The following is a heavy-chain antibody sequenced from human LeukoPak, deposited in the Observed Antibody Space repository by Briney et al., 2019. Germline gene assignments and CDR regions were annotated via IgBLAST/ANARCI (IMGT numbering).Heavy chain of an antibody. J-gene: IGHJ4*02. V-gene: IGHV3-23*01. Sequence: GGSLRLSCAASGFTFSSYAMYWVRQAPGKGLEWVSGIFGSGGSTHYADSVKGRFTISRDNSKNTVYLQMNSLRAEDTAVYYCAKDRQWFHTYWGQGTLVTVSS. D-gene: IGHD3-22*01. CDR3: AKDRQWFHTY. CDR1: GFTFSSYA. CDR2: IFGSGGST.